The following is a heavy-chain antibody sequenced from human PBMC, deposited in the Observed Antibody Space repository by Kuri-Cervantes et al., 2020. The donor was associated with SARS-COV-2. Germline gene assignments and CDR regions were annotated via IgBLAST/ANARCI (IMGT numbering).Heavy chain of an antibody. CDR1: GGSISTHY. J-gene: IGHJ4*02. V-gene: IGHV4-59*11. D-gene: IGHD3-22*01. Sequence: SETLSLTCTLSGGSISTHYWSWIRQLPGKGLKWIGYVYSSGSTNNSPSLKSRVTMSVDTSKNQFSLKLTSVTAADTAVYYCTRAGYDNSGYYYSFDFWGQGTLVTVSS. CDR3: TRAGYDNSGYYYSFDF. CDR2: VYSSGST.